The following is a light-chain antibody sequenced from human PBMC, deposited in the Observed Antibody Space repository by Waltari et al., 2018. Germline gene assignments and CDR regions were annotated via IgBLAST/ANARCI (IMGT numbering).Light chain of an antibody. V-gene: IGLV2-8*01. CDR1: SCHVGRSNH. Sequence: QSALTQPPSPSGSPGPSVTISFTGPSCHVGRSNHVSWYQQHPGKTTKLMIYEVSRRPSGVPDRFSGSKSGNTASLTVSGLQAEDEADYYCSSYAGSNSLGVFGTGTKVTVL. J-gene: IGLJ1*01. CDR2: EVS. CDR3: SSYAGSNSLGV.